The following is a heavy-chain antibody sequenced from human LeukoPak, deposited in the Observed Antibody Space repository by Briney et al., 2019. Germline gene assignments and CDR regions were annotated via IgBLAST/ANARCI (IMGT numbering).Heavy chain of an antibody. CDR3: AAKMTKVVTTFDY. Sequence: SETLSLTCAVSGYSISSGYYWGWIRQPPGKGLEWIGSIYHSGSTYYNPSLKSRVTISVDTSKNQFSLKLSSVTAADTAVYYCAAKMTKVVTTFDYWGQGTLVTVSS. CDR2: IYHSGST. J-gene: IGHJ4*02. V-gene: IGHV4-38-2*01. CDR1: GYSISSGYY. D-gene: IGHD4-23*01.